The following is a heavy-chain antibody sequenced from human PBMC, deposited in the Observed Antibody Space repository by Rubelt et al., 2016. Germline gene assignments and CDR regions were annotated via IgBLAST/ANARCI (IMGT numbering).Heavy chain of an antibody. D-gene: IGHD2/OR15-2a*01. J-gene: IGHJ4*02. V-gene: IGHV4-59*08. CDR1: GGSVSSHF. CDR3: ARRPPNSPIS. Sequence: QVQLQESGPGLVKPSETLSLTCTVSGGSVSSHFWGWIRQSPGTGLEWLGYIFSNGNTNYDPSFSSRVTISLDTSQNQISLRVRSVTVADTAIYYCARRPPNSPISWGQGTLVTVSS. CDR2: IFSNGNT.